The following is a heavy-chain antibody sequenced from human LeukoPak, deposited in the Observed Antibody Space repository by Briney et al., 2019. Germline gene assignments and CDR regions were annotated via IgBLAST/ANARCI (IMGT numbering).Heavy chain of an antibody. J-gene: IGHJ4*02. CDR1: GFTFSSYA. CDR2: ISGSGGST. CDR3: AKAHLLDYGDYVPFDY. V-gene: IGHV3-23*01. D-gene: IGHD4-17*01. Sequence: GGSLRLSCAASGFTFSSYAMSWVRQAPGKGLEWVSAISGSGGSTYYADSVKGRFTISRDNSKNTLYLQMNSLRAEDTAVYYCAKAHLLDYGDYVPFDYWGQGTLVTVSS.